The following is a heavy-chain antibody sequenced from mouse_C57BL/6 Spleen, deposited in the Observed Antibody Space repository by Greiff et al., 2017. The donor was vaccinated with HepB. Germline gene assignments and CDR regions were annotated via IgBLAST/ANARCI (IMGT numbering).Heavy chain of an antibody. D-gene: IGHD2-4*01. J-gene: IGHJ3*01. CDR3: ASYDYDGGFAY. CDR1: GYAFSSSW. Sequence: VQLQESGPELVKPGASVKISCKASGYAFSSSWMNWVKQRPGKGFEWIGRIYPGDGDTNYNGKFKGKATLTADKSSSTAYMQLSSLTSEDSAVYFCASYDYDGGFAYWGQGTLVTVSA. CDR2: IYPGDGDT. V-gene: IGHV1-82*01.